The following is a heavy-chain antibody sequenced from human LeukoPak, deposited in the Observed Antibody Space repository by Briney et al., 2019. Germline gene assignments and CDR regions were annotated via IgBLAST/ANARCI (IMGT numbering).Heavy chain of an antibody. CDR1: GFTFSNYR. CDR2: IKQDGSEK. V-gene: IGHV3-7*05. CDR3: ARASDPWLQLT. D-gene: IGHD5-24*01. J-gene: IGHJ5*02. Sequence: PGGSLRLSCAASGFTFSNYRMIWVRQAPGKGLKWVGNIKQDGSEKRYADSVRGRFSISRYNAQTSLYLQMNGLRAEDTAVYYCARASDPWLQLTWGQGTLVTVSS.